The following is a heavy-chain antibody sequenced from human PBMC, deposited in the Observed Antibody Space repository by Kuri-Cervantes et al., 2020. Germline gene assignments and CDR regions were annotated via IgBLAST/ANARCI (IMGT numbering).Heavy chain of an antibody. V-gene: IGHV3-13*01. CDR1: GFTFSSYG. CDR3: ARENYYDSGAAFDI. CDR2: IGTAGDT. D-gene: IGHD3-22*01. Sequence: GESLKISCAASGFTFSSYGMHWVRQATGKGLEWVSAIGTAGDTYYPGSVKGRFTISRENAKNSLYLQMNNLRAGDTAVYYCARENYYDSGAAFDIWGQGTMVTVSS. J-gene: IGHJ3*02.